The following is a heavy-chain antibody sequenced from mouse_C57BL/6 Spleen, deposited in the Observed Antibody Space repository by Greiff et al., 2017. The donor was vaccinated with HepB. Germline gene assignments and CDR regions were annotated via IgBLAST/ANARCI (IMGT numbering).Heavy chain of an antibody. CDR3: TGAWDEDY. J-gene: IGHJ2*01. Sequence: EVKLVESGGGLVQPGGSMKLSCVASGFTFSNYWMNWVRQSPEKGLEWVAQIRLKSDNYATHYAESVKGRFTISRDDSKSSVYLQMNNLRAEDTGIYYCTGAWDEDYWGQGTTLTVSS. V-gene: IGHV6-3*01. D-gene: IGHD4-1*01. CDR1: GFTFSNYW. CDR2: IRLKSDNYAT.